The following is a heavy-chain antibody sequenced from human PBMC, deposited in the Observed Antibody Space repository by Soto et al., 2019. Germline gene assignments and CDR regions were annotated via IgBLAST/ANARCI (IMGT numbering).Heavy chain of an antibody. J-gene: IGHJ3*02. CDR1: GGTFSSYA. CDR2: IIPIFGTA. V-gene: IGHV1-69*06. CDR3: AREYCGGDCSHAFDI. D-gene: IGHD2-21*02. Sequence: SVKVSCKASGGTFSSYAISWVRQAPGQGLEWMGGIIPIFGTANYAQKFQGRVTITADKSTSTAYMELSSLRSEDTAVYYCAREYCGGDCSHAFDIWGQGTLVTVSS.